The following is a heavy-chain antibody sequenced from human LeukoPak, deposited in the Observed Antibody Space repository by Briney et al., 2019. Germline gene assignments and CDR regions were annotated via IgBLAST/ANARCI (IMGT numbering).Heavy chain of an antibody. CDR2: IWSDGSNR. V-gene: IGHV3-33*01. CDR1: GFIFSHYG. Sequence: PGGSLRLSCAASGFIFSHYGMHWVRQAPGKGLEWVDVIWSDGSNRFYAGSVKGRFTISRDNSQNTVFLQMNSLRVEDTAMYYCARDAQRGFDYSNSLEYWGHGTLVTVSS. J-gene: IGHJ4*01. CDR3: ARDAQRGFDYSNSLEY. D-gene: IGHD4-11*01.